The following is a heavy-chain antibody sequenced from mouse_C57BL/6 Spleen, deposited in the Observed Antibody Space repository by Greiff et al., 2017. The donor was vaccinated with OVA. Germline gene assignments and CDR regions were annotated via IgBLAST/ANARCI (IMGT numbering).Heavy chain of an antibody. CDR3: ADDGSPGAMDY. Sequence: VQLVESGAELARPGASVKLSCKASGYTFTSYGISWVKQRTGQGLEWIGEIYPRSGNTYYNEKFKGKATLTADKSSSTAYMELRSLTSEDSAVYFCADDGSPGAMDYWGQGTSVTVSS. CDR2: IYPRSGNT. D-gene: IGHD2-3*01. CDR1: GYTFTSYG. J-gene: IGHJ4*01. V-gene: IGHV1-81*01.